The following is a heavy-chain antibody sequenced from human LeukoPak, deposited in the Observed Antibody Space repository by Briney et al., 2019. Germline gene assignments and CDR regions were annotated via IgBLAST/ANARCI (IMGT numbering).Heavy chain of an antibody. CDR3: ARGPGYYDSSGAQFDY. CDR2: IYHSGST. D-gene: IGHD3-22*01. Sequence: SETLSLTCAVSGGSISSGGYSWSWIRQPPGKGLEWIGYIYHSGSTYYNPSLKSRVTILVDRSKNQFSLKLSSVTAADTAVYYCARGPGYYDSSGAQFDYWGQGTLVTVSS. CDR1: GGSISSGGYS. J-gene: IGHJ4*02. V-gene: IGHV4-30-2*01.